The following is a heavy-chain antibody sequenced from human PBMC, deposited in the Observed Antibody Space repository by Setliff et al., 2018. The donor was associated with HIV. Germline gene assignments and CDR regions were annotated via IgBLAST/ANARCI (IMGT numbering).Heavy chain of an antibody. Sequence: PGGSLRLSCAASGFTFSAYAMTWVRRAPGKGLEWASATTSNVRTTDYAESLRGRFTLSRDNSRNTLYLHMTSLRAEDTAIYYCAKAWGSGYPSFESALMFDVWGQGTLVTVSS. V-gene: IGHV3-23*01. CDR1: GFTFSAYA. D-gene: IGHD3-3*01. CDR3: AKAWGSGYPSFESALMFDV. J-gene: IGHJ4*02. CDR2: TTSNVRTT.